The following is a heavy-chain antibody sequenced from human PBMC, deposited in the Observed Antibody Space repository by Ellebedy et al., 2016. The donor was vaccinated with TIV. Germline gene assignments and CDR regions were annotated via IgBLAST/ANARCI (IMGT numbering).Heavy chain of an antibody. V-gene: IGHV1-24*01. CDR2: FDPEDGET. CDR1: GGTFSSYA. D-gene: IGHD3-3*01. J-gene: IGHJ6*02. Sequence: AASVKVSCKASGGTFSSYAISWVRQAPGKGLEWMGGFDPEDGETIYAQKFQGRVTMTEDTSTDTAYMELSSLRSEDTAVYYCATTGPVLRFLEWLFPYYGMDVWGQGTTVTVSS. CDR3: ATTGPVLRFLEWLFPYYGMDV.